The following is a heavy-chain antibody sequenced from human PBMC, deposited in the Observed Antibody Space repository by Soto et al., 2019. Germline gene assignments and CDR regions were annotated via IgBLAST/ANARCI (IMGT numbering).Heavy chain of an antibody. V-gene: IGHV3-48*03. CDR1: GFTFSSYE. J-gene: IGHJ4*02. CDR3: ARETHFVDY. Sequence: VQLVESGGDLVQPGGSLRLSCAASGFTFSSYEMNWVRQAPGKGLEWVSYISSTGTSMAYADSVKGRFTISRDNAKNSLFMQLNRLRDADTAVYYCARETHFVDYWGQGTLVSVS. CDR2: ISSTGTSM.